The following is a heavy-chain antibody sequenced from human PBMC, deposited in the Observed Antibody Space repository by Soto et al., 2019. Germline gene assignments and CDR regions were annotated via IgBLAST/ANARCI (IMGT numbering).Heavy chain of an antibody. D-gene: IGHD3-22*01. Sequence: SESLSLTWTVSGGSISSSGYYWGWIRQPPGKGREWIGSSYYSGSTYYNPSPKSRVTISLDTSKNQFSLKLSSATAADTAAYYCARLGHSHDRSGYVALRSKSEPWRQGYLGAFSS. CDR3: ARLGHSHDRSGYVALRSKSEP. CDR1: GGSISSSGYY. J-gene: IGHJ5*02. V-gene: IGHV4-39*01. CDR2: SYYSGST.